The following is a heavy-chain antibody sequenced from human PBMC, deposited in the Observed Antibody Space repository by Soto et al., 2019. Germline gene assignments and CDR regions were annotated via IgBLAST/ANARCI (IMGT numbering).Heavy chain of an antibody. CDR2: CSPDGTT. Sequence: GGSLRLSCAASGFSLRSQWMHWIRQTPGKGLEWVSRCSPDGTTVYADSVKGRFTISRDNAKNTVYLQMNSLRAEDTAMYYCSVSIFRVVHYWGQGTLVTVSS. V-gene: IGHV3-74*03. CDR3: SVSIFRVVHY. J-gene: IGHJ4*02. CDR1: GFSLRSQW. D-gene: IGHD3-3*01.